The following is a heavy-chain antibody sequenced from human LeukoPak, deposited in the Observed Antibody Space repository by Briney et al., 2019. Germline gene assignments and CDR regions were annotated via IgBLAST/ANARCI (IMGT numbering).Heavy chain of an antibody. D-gene: IGHD5-18*01. CDR3: AKDMSVGYSYGYGIDY. CDR1: GFTFSDYA. V-gene: IGHV3-23*01. Sequence: PGGSLRLSCAASGFTFSDYAMNWVRQAPGKGLEWVSAISGSAGASYYADSVKGRFTISRDNSKNTLYLQMNSLRAEDTALYYCAKDMSVGYSYGYGIDYWGQGTLVTVSS. CDR2: ISGSAGAS. J-gene: IGHJ4*02.